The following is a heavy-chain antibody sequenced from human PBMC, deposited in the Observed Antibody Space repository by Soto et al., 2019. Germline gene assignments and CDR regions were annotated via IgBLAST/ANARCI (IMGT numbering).Heavy chain of an antibody. CDR3: AKDYYGMDV. CDR1: GFTFSSYG. Sequence: GGSLRLSCAASGFTFSSYGMHWVRQAPGKGLEWVAVISYDGSNKYYADSVKGRFTISRDNSKNTLYLQMNSLRAEDTAVYYCAKDYYGMDVWGQGTTITVSS. CDR2: ISYDGSNK. J-gene: IGHJ6*02. V-gene: IGHV3-30*18.